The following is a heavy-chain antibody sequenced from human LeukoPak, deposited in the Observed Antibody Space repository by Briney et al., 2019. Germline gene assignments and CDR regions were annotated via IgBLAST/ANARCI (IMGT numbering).Heavy chain of an antibody. J-gene: IGHJ6*03. V-gene: IGHV1-24*01. CDR2: FDPEDGET. CDR1: GYTLTELS. D-gene: IGHD3-9*01. Sequence: ASVKVSGKVSGYTLTELSMHWVRQAPGKGLEWMGGFDPEDGETIYAQKFQGRVTMTEDTSTDTAYMELSSLRSEDTAVYYCATGGDILTGYYMDVWGKGTTVTVSS. CDR3: ATGGDILTGYYMDV.